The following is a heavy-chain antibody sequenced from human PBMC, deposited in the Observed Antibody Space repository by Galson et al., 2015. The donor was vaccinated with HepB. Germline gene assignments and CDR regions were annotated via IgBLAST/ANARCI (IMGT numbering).Heavy chain of an antibody. CDR1: GFTFSSYA. V-gene: IGHV3-23*01. J-gene: IGHJ3*02. Sequence: SLRLSCAATGFTFSSYAMSWVRQAPGKGLEWVSAISGSGGSTYYADSVKGRFTISRDNSKNSLYLQMNSLRAEDKAVYYCAKLDFSDAFDIWGQGTMVTVSS. CDR3: AKLDFSDAFDI. CDR2: ISGSGGST. D-gene: IGHD3-3*01.